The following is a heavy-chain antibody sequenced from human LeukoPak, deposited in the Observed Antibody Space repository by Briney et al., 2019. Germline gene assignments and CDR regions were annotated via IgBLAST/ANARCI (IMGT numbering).Heavy chain of an antibody. CDR2: IYSGGST. V-gene: IGHV3-53*01. J-gene: IGHJ4*02. CDR3: AKRPIVGATTPYYFDY. CDR1: GFTVSSNY. D-gene: IGHD1-26*01. Sequence: GGSLRLSCAASGFTVSSNYMSWVRQAPGKGLEWVSVIYSGGSTYYADSVKGRFTISRDNSKNTLYLQMNSLRAEDTAVYYCAKRPIVGATTPYYFDYWGQGTLVTVSS.